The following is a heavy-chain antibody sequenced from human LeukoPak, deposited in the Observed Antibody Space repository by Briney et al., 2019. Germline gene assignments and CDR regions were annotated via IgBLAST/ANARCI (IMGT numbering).Heavy chain of an antibody. CDR2: IRYDGSNK. CDR1: GFTFSSYG. J-gene: IGHJ4*02. Sequence: GGSLRLSCAASGFTFSSYGMHWVRQAPGKGLEWVAFIRYDGSNKYYADSVKGRFTISRDNSKNTLYLQMNSLRAEDTAVYYCARESSWYTYGSGTIKSFDYWGQGTLVTVSS. D-gene: IGHD3-10*01. V-gene: IGHV3-30*02. CDR3: ARESSWYTYGSGTIKSFDY.